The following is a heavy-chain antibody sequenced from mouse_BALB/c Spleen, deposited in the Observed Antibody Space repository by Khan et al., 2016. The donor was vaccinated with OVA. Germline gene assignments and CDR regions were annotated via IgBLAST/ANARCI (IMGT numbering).Heavy chain of an antibody. Sequence: EVQLQESGPGLVKPSQSLSLTCTVTGYSITSDYAWNWIRQFPGNKLEWMGYISYSGNTKYNPSLKSRISITRDTSKNQIFLQLNSVTTEDTATDYCARSYGGDFDYWGQGTTLTVSS. CDR2: ISYSGNT. J-gene: IGHJ2*01. D-gene: IGHD1-1*02. CDR1: GYSITSDYA. CDR3: ARSYGGDFDY. V-gene: IGHV3-2*02.